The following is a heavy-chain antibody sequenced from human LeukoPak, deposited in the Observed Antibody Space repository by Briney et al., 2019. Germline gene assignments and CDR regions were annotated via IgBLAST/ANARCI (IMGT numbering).Heavy chain of an antibody. Sequence: SETLSLTCTVSGGSISSSSYYWGWIRQPPGKGLEWIATIYYSGTTYYNPSLKSRVTISVDTSKNQFSLKVTSVTAADTAVYYCARHDSYGSVNWFDPWGQGTLVTVSS. D-gene: IGHD3-10*01. CDR1: GGSISSSSYY. CDR3: ARHDSYGSVNWFDP. V-gene: IGHV4-39*01. CDR2: IYYSGTT. J-gene: IGHJ5*02.